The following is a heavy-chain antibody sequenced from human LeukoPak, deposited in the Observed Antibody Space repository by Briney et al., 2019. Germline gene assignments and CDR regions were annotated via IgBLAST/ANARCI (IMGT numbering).Heavy chain of an antibody. V-gene: IGHV1-24*01. J-gene: IGHJ5*02. CDR1: GYTLTELS. CDR2: FDPEDGET. D-gene: IGHD6-13*01. Sequence: ASVKVSCKVSGYTLTELSMHWVRQAPGKGLEWMGGFDPEDGETIYAQKFQGRVTMTEDTSTDTAYMELSSLRSEDTAVYYCAVEVMAAAASNWFDPWGQGTLVTVSS. CDR3: AVEVMAAAASNWFDP.